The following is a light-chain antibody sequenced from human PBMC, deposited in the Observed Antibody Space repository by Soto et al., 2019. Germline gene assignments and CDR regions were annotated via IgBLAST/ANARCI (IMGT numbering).Light chain of an antibody. J-gene: IGKJ1*01. CDR3: QHYKMYSPWT. Sequence: DIHMTHSPSTLSASVLDRVTITFRSSQSISSWLAWYQQKPGKAPKLLIYKASTLKSGVPSRFSGSGSGTEFTLTTSSLQPDDFATYYCQHYKMYSPWTFGQGTKVDIK. CDR1: QSISSW. CDR2: KAS. V-gene: IGKV1-5*03.